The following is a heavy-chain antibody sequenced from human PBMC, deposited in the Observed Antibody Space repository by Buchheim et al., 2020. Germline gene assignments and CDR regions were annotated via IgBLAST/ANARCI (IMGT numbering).Heavy chain of an antibody. V-gene: IGHV4-34*01. J-gene: IGHJ6*02. CDR2: INHSGST. D-gene: IGHD2-8*01. CDR3: ARDRGYCTNGVCYPSYYYYGMDV. Sequence: QVQLQQWGAGLLKPSETLSLTCAVYGGSFSGYYWSWIRQPPGKGLEWIGEINHSGSTNYNPSLKSLVTISVDTSKNQLSLKLSSVTAADTAVYYCARDRGYCTNGVCYPSYYYYGMDVWGQGTT. CDR1: GGSFSGYY.